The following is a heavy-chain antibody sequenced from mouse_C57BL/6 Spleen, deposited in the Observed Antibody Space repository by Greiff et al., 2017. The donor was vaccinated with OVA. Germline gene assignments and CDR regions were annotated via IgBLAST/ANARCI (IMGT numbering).Heavy chain of an antibody. CDR2: ISYDGSN. CDR1: DYSITSGYY. J-gene: IGHJ3*01. Sequence: DVQLQESGPGLVKPSQSLSLTCSVTDYSITSGYYWNWIRQFPGNKLEWMGYISYDGSNNYNPSLKNRISITRDTSKNQFFLKLNSVTTEDTATYYCARGGSSYVWFAYWGQGTLVTVSA. CDR3: ARGGSSYVWFAY. V-gene: IGHV3-6*01. D-gene: IGHD1-1*01.